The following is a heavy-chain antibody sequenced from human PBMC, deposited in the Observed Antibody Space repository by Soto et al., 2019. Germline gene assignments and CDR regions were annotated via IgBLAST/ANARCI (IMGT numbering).Heavy chain of an antibody. CDR3: ARDGSGFHWYFDL. CDR2: TYYRSKWYN. CDR1: GDSVSSTSAT. Sequence: QVQLQQSGPGLVKPSQTLSLVCSISGDSVSSTSATWSWIRQSPSRGLEWLGRTYYRSKWYNDYAVSVKSLIAITPDTSKNQLSLHLSSVTPEDTALYFCARDGSGFHWYFDLWGRGTLVTVSS. D-gene: IGHD6-19*01. J-gene: IGHJ2*01. V-gene: IGHV6-1*01.